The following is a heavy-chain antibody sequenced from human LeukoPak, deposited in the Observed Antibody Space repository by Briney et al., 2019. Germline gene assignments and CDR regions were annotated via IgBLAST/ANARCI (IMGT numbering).Heavy chain of an antibody. J-gene: IGHJ3*02. D-gene: IGHD5-24*01. CDR3: ASPEEIDGYNSAFDI. CDR1: GYTFTGYY. CDR2: INPNSGGT. Sequence: ASVKVSCKASGYTFTGYYMHWVRQAPGQGLEWMGRINPNSGGTNYAQKFQGRVTMTRDTSISTAYMELSRLRPDDTAVYYCASPEEIDGYNSAFDIWGQGTMVTVPS. V-gene: IGHV1-2*06.